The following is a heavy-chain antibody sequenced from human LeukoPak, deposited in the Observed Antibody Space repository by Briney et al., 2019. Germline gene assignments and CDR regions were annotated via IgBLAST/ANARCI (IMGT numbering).Heavy chain of an antibody. CDR1: GGSISSYY. Sequence: SETLSLTCTVSGGSISSYYWTWIRQPAGKGLEWIGRIYTSGSTNYNPSLKSRVTMSVDTSKNQFSLKLSSVTAADTAVYYCARDRVDTAMVLGFDPWGQGTLVTVSS. D-gene: IGHD5-18*01. J-gene: IGHJ5*02. V-gene: IGHV4-4*07. CDR3: ARDRVDTAMVLGFDP. CDR2: IYTSGST.